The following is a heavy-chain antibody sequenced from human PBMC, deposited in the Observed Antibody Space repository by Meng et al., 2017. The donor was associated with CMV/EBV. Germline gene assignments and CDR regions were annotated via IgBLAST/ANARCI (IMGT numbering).Heavy chain of an antibody. CDR2: INWNGGST. D-gene: IGHD1-26*01. CDR1: GFTFDDEG. Sequence: SGFTFDDEGMSWVRQAQGKGLEWVSGINWNGGSTGYADYVKGRFTISRDNAKNSLYLQMNSLRAEDTALYHCARGSSGSYVRGWFDPWGQGTLVTVSS. V-gene: IGHV3-20*01. J-gene: IGHJ5*02. CDR3: ARGSSGSYVRGWFDP.